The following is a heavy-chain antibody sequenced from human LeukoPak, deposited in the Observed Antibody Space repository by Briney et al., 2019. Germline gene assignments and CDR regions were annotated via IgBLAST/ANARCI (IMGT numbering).Heavy chain of an antibody. Sequence: AGGSLRLSCAVSGFTFSNYWVRWVRQAPGKGLVWVSRINRDGSTTKYADSVKGRFTVSRDNAKNTLNLQMNSLRAEDTAVYYCARDKKGGESSEIDYWGQGTLVTVSS. V-gene: IGHV3-74*03. CDR2: INRDGSTT. CDR3: ARDKKGGESSEIDY. D-gene: IGHD3-10*01. J-gene: IGHJ4*02. CDR1: GFTFSNYW.